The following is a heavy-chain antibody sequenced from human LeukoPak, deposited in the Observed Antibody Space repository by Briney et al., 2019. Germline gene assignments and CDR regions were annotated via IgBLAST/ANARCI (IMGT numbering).Heavy chain of an antibody. Sequence: SETLSLTCVVSGYSISSGYYWGWIWQPPGRGLEWIGSIYHSGSTYYNPSLKSRVPISVDTSKNQFSLKLSSVTAADTAVYYCARFLGYTFDYWGQGTLVTVSS. CDR2: IYHSGST. J-gene: IGHJ4*02. CDR3: ARFLGYTFDY. CDR1: GYSISSGYY. V-gene: IGHV4-38-2*01. D-gene: IGHD5-24*01.